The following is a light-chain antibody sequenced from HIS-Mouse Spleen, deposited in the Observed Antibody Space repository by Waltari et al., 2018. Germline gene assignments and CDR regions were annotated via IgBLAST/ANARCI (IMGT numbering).Light chain of an antibody. CDR1: QSVSSSY. Sequence: EIVLTQSPGTLSLSPGERATLSRRASQSVSSSYFTWYQQKPGQAPRLLIYGASSRATGIPDRFSGSGSGTDFTLTISRLEPEDFAVYYCQQYGSSPPEVSFGGGTKVEIK. V-gene: IGKV3-20*01. J-gene: IGKJ4*01. CDR2: GAS. CDR3: QQYGSSPPEVS.